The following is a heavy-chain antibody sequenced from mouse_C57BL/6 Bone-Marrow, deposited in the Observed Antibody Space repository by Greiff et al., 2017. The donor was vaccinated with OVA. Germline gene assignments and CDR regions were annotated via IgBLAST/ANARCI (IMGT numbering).Heavy chain of an antibody. V-gene: IGHV1-76*01. D-gene: IGHD1-1*01. J-gene: IGHJ4*01. CDR1: GYTFTDYY. Sequence: VQLQQSGAELVRPGASVKLSCKASGYTFTDYYINWVKQRPGQGLEWIARIYPGSGNTYYNEKFKGKATLTAEKSSSTAYMQLSSLTSEDSAVEFCAVVGGYSSSYDYYAMDYWGQGTSVTVSS. CDR3: AVVGGYSSSYDYYAMDY. CDR2: IYPGSGNT.